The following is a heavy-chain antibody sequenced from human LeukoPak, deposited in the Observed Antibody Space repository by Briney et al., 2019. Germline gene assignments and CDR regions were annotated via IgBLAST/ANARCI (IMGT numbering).Heavy chain of an antibody. Sequence: SETLSLTCTVSRGSISRYYWSWIRQPPGKGLDWIGYIYYRGSTNYNPSLKSRVTISVDTSKNQFSLKLSSVTAAATAVYYCARWVVGATEGFAYWGQGTLVTVSS. CDR2: IYYRGST. V-gene: IGHV4-59*01. D-gene: IGHD1-26*01. J-gene: IGHJ4*02. CDR1: RGSISRYY. CDR3: ARWVVGATEGFAY.